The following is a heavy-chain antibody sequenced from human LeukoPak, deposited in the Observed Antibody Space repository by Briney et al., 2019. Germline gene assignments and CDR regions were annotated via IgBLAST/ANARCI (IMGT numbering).Heavy chain of an antibody. D-gene: IGHD6-19*01. CDR3: AKGPPLTVAALEYYFDY. Sequence: GGSLRLSCAASGFTFDDYAMDWVRQAPGNGLEWVSGISWNSGSIGYADSVKGRFTISRDNAKNSLYLQMNSLRAEDTALYYCAKGPPLTVAALEYYFDYWGQGTLVTVSS. CDR1: GFTFDDYA. CDR2: ISWNSGSI. V-gene: IGHV3-9*01. J-gene: IGHJ4*02.